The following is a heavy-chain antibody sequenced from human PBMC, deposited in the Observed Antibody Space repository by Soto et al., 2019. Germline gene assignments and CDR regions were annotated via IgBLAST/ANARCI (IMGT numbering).Heavy chain of an antibody. D-gene: IGHD2-15*01. V-gene: IGHV1-46*03. Sequence: GASVKVSCKATGYTFTSYYMHWVRQAPGQGLEWMGIINPSGGSTSYAQKFQGRVTMTRDTSTSTVYMELSSLRSEDTAVYYCARGSAIVVVVAENWIDPWGQGALVTLSS. CDR3: ARGSAIVVVVAENWIDP. CDR1: GYTFTSYY. J-gene: IGHJ5*02. CDR2: INPSGGST.